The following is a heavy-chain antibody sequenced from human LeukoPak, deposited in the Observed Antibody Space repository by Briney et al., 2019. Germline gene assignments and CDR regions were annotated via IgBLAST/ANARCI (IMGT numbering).Heavy chain of an antibody. Sequence: GASVKVSCKASGYTFTSYDINWVRQATGQGLEWVGWMNPNSGNTDYAQKFKGRVTMTRNTSISTAYMELSSLRSEDTAVYYCARGRARGIVGATTFPNWGQGTLVTVSS. CDR2: MNPNSGNT. J-gene: IGHJ4*02. D-gene: IGHD1-26*01. V-gene: IGHV1-8*01. CDR3: ARGRARGIVGATTFPN. CDR1: GYTFTSYD.